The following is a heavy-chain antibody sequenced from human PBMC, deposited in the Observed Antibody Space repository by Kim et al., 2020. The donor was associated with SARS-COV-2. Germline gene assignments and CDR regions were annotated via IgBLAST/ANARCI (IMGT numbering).Heavy chain of an antibody. J-gene: IGHJ6*02. D-gene: IGHD2-2*01. CDR3: AKVAVPAAGNYGMDV. Sequence: GGSLRLSCAASGFTFSSYGMHWVRQAPGKGLEWVAVIWYDGSNKYYADSVKGRFTISRDNSKNTLYLQMNSLRAEDTAVYYCAKVAVPAAGNYGMDVWGQGTTVTVSS. V-gene: IGHV3-33*06. CDR1: GFTFSSYG. CDR2: IWYDGSNK.